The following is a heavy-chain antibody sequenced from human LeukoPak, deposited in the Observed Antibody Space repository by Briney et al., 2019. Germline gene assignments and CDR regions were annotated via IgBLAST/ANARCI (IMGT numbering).Heavy chain of an antibody. CDR2: IIPILGIA. D-gene: IGHD6-13*01. V-gene: IGHV1-69*04. Sequence: SVKVSCKASGGTFSSYAISWVRQAPGQGLAWMGRIIPILGIANYAQKFQGRVTITADKSTSTAYMELSSLRSEDTAVYYCARGGGYSSSPGYWGQGTLVTVSS. J-gene: IGHJ4*02. CDR3: ARGGGYSSSPGY. CDR1: GGTFSSYA.